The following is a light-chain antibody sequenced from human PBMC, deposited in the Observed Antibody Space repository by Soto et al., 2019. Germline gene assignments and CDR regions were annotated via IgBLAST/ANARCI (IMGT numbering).Light chain of an antibody. J-gene: IGLJ2*01. Sequence: NFILTQPHSVSESPGKTVTISCTRNSGSITSTYVQWYQQRPGRSPNSVIYMDNQRPSGVPDRFSGSIDRSSNSASLTISGLRAEDEAHYYCQSSDSTSSVFGGGTKVT. V-gene: IGLV6-57*01. CDR3: QSSDSTSSV. CDR2: MDN. CDR1: SGSITSTY.